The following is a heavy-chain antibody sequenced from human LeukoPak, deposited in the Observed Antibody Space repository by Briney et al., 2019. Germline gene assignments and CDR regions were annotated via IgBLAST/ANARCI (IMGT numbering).Heavy chain of an antibody. Sequence: SETLSLTCTVSGGSISSYYWSWIRQPPGKGLEWIGYIYTSGSTNYNPSLKSRVTISVDTSKNQFSLKLSSVTAADTAVYYCARAAIAAAGWYNWFDPWGQGTLVTVSS. CDR2: IYTSGST. J-gene: IGHJ5*02. V-gene: IGHV4-4*09. CDR3: ARAAIAAAGWYNWFDP. CDR1: GGSISSYY. D-gene: IGHD6-13*01.